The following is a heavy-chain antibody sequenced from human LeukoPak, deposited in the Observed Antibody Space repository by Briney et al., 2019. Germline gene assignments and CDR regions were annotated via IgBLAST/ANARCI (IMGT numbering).Heavy chain of an antibody. CDR1: GFTFSSYE. V-gene: IGHV3-48*03. CDR3: ARAPTAAAAGNPNNWFDP. J-gene: IGHJ5*02. D-gene: IGHD6-13*01. Sequence: PGGSLRLSCAASGFTFSSYEMNWVRQAPGKGLEWVSYISSSGSTIYYADSVKGRFTISRDNAKNSLYLQMNSLRAEDTAVYYCARAPTAAAAGNPNNWFDPWGQGTLVTVSS. CDR2: ISSSGSTI.